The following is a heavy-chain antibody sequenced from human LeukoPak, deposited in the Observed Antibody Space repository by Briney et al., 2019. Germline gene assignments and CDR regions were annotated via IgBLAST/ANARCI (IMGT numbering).Heavy chain of an antibody. V-gene: IGHV1-69*01. Sequence: SVKVSCTASGGTFSSYAISWVRQAPGQGLEWMGGIIPIFGTANYAQKFQGRVTITADESTSTAYMELSSLRSEDTAVYYCARRAYYYDSSGYVGLYFDYWGQGTLVTVSS. CDR2: IIPIFGTA. J-gene: IGHJ4*02. CDR3: ARRAYYYDSSGYVGLYFDY. CDR1: GGTFSSYA. D-gene: IGHD3-22*01.